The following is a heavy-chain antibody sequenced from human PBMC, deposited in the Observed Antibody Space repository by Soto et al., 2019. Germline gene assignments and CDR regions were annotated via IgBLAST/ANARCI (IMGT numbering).Heavy chain of an antibody. J-gene: IGHJ4*02. D-gene: IGHD5-12*01. CDR3: VRVVAIPGYPDN. Sequence: QVQLVQSGAEVRQPASSVKVSCKTSGGTFSSYAIRWGRQAPGQGLEWMGGIVPIVDTSTYAQKFQGRVTITADESTSTVYMELSSLRSDDTAVYYCVRVVAIPGYPDNWGQGTLVTVSS. V-gene: IGHV1-69*12. CDR1: GGTFSSYA. CDR2: IVPIVDTS.